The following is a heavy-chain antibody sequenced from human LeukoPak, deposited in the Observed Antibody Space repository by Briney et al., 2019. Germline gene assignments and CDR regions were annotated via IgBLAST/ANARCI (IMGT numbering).Heavy chain of an antibody. CDR1: GGSISSYY. J-gene: IGHJ5*02. D-gene: IGHD2-15*01. CDR3: ARLNVVVVAATIVSWFDP. Sequence: SETLSLTCTVSGGSISSYYWSWIRQAPGKGLEWIGYIYYSGSTNYNHSLKSRVTISVDTSKKQFSLKLSSVTAADTAVYYCARLNVVVVAATIVSWFDPWGQGPLVTVSS. V-gene: IGHV4-59*08. CDR2: IYYSGST.